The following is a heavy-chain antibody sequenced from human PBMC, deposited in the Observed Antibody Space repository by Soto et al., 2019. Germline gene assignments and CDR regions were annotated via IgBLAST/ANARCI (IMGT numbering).Heavy chain of an antibody. CDR1: GFTFSSYA. D-gene: IGHD2-2*01. CDR2: ISGSGGST. Sequence: EVQLLESGGGLVQPGGSLRLSCAASGFTFSSYAMSWVRQAPGKGLEWVSAISGSGGSTYYADSVKGRFTISRDNSKNTLYLQMNSLRAEDTAVYYCAKGYCSITSCFYGQYYYYGMDVWGQGTTVTVSS. J-gene: IGHJ6*02. V-gene: IGHV3-23*01. CDR3: AKGYCSITSCFYGQYYYYGMDV.